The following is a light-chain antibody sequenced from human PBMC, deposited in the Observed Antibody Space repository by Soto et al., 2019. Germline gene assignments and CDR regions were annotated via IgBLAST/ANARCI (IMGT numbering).Light chain of an antibody. J-gene: IGKJ2*01. Sequence: DIQMTQSPSTLSASVGDRVTITCRASQSISNWLAWYQQRPGKAPKLLIYEASTLEGGVPSRFRGSGFGTEFTLTISSLQPDDFATYYCQQYNSYPYTFGQGTKLEIK. CDR3: QQYNSYPYT. V-gene: IGKV1-5*03. CDR2: EAS. CDR1: QSISNW.